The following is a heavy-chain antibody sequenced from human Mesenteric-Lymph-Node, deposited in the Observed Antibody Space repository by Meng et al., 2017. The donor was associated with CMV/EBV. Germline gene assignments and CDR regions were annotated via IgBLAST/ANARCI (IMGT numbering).Heavy chain of an antibody. J-gene: IGHJ6*02. CDR1: GGSVSSGGYY. D-gene: IGHD6-13*01. CDR2: IYYSGTT. Sequence: SETLSLTCSVSGGSVSSGGYYWSWIRQPPGKGLEWIGNIYYSGTTNYNPSLKSRVTISVDTSKNQFSLKLSSVTAADTAVYYCASGAQQLVPYYYYGMDVWGQGTTVTVSS. V-gene: IGHV4-61*08. CDR3: ASGAQQLVPYYYYGMDV.